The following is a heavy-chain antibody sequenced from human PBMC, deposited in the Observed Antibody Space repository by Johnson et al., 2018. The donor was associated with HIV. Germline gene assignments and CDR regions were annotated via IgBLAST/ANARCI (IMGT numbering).Heavy chain of an antibody. CDR2: ISFDGNLK. Sequence: QVQLVESGGGVVQPGKSLTLSCVGSGLSFSNFGIHWVRQAPGKGPEWVAVISFDGNLKKYADSVKGRFTISRDNSKSTLYLQMNSLRAEDTAVYYCANDLFYDPHAFDIWGQGTIVTVSS. CDR1: GLSFSNFG. D-gene: IGHD2/OR15-2a*01. J-gene: IGHJ3*02. CDR3: ANDLFYDPHAFDI. V-gene: IGHV3-30*18.